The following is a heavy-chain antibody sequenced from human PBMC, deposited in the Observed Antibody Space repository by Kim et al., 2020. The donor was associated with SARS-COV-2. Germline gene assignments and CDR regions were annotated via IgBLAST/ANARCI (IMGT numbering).Heavy chain of an antibody. Sequence: GGSLRLSCAASGFTFSSYSMNWVRQAPGKGLEWVSSISSSSSYIYYADSVKGRFTISRDNAKNSLYLQMNSLRAEDTAVYYCARDPVCGWPYFDYWGQGTLVTVSS. J-gene: IGHJ4*02. D-gene: IGHD6-19*01. CDR2: ISSSSSYI. V-gene: IGHV3-21*01. CDR3: ARDPVCGWPYFDY. CDR1: GFTFSSYS.